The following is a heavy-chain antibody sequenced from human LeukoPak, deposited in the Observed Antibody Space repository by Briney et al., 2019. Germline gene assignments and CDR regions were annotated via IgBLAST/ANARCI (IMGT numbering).Heavy chain of an antibody. CDR1: GFTFSTYW. V-gene: IGHV3-74*01. Sequence: GGSLRLSCAVSGFTFSTYWMHWVRQSPGEGLVWVSRINSDGSMTNYADSVKGRFTISRDNAKNTLYLQMNSLRAEDTAVYYCAKEPQYDFWSGYPAYYFDYWGQGTLVTVSS. CDR3: AKEPQYDFWSGYPAYYFDY. CDR2: INSDGSMT. D-gene: IGHD3-3*01. J-gene: IGHJ4*02.